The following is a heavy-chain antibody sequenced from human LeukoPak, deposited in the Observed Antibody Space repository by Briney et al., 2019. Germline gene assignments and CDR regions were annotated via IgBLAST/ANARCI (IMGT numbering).Heavy chain of an antibody. Sequence: SVKVSCKASGFTFTSSAVQWVRQARGQRLEWIGWIVVGSGNTNYAQKFQERVTITRDMSTSTAYMELSSLRSEDTAVYYCARDPGTVTGFDYWGQGTLVTVSS. CDR3: ARDPGTVTGFDY. CDR1: GFTFTSSA. D-gene: IGHD4-17*01. CDR2: IVVGSGNT. J-gene: IGHJ4*02. V-gene: IGHV1-58*01.